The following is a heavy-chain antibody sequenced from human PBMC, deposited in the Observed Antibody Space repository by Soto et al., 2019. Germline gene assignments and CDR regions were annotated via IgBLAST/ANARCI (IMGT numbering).Heavy chain of an antibody. J-gene: IGHJ4*02. CDR3: ATPGIFGVVIGH. CDR1: GGSISSSSYY. D-gene: IGHD3-3*01. V-gene: IGHV4-39*01. Sequence: PSETLSLTCTVSGGSISSSSYYWGWIRQPPGKGLEWIGRIYYSGSTYYNPSLKSRVTISVDTSKNQFSLKLSSVTAADTAVYYCATPGIFGVVIGHWGQGTLVTVSS. CDR2: IYYSGST.